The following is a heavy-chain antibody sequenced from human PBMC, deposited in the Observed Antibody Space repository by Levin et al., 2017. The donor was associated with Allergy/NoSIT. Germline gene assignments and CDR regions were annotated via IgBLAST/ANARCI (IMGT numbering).Heavy chain of an antibody. V-gene: IGHV1-18*01. Sequence: VASVKVSCKASGYTFTSYGISWVRQAPGQGLEWMGWISAYNGNTNYAQKLQGRVTMTTDTSTSTAYMELRSLRSDDTAVYYCARDVRIAAAAERAFDYWGQGTLVTVSS. CDR3: ARDVRIAAAAERAFDY. CDR1: GYTFTSYG. CDR2: ISAYNGNT. J-gene: IGHJ4*02. D-gene: IGHD6-13*01.